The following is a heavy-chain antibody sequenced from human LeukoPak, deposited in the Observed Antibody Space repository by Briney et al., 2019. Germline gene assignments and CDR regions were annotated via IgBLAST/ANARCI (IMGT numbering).Heavy chain of an antibody. D-gene: IGHD6-19*01. CDR3: ARQSIAVAGKSYRKPREDV. J-gene: IGHJ6*02. Sequence: PSETPSLTCTVSGGSMSSYYWSWIRQPPGKGLEWIGYIYYSGSTNYNPSLKSRVTISVDTSKNQFSLKLSSVTAADTAVYYCARQSIAVAGKSYRKPREDVWGQGTTVTVSS. CDR1: GGSMSSYY. V-gene: IGHV4-59*08. CDR2: IYYSGST.